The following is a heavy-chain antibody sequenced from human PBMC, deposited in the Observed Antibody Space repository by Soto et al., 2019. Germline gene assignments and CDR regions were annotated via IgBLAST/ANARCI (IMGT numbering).Heavy chain of an antibody. V-gene: IGHV4-61*01. CDR2: MYYTGVT. Sequence: QVQLQESGQGLLKASETLSLTCSVSGGSVRSGNHFWNWIRQPPGRGLEWLGYMYYTGVTNYNPSLKSRVSVSVDTSKDQFSLNLTSLTAADTAVYYCARGGEPLGYYGVDVWGQGTTVTVSS. CDR1: GGSVRSGNHF. J-gene: IGHJ6*02. CDR3: ARGGEPLGYYGVDV.